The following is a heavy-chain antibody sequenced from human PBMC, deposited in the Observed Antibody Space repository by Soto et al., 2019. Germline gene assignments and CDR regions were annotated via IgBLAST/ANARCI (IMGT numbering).Heavy chain of an antibody. CDR2: IYYSGST. CDR3: AREGSEYYGSGSPGWDAFDI. J-gene: IGHJ3*02. D-gene: IGHD3-10*01. V-gene: IGHV4-59*01. CDR1: GGSISSYY. Sequence: NPSETLSLTCTVSGGSISSYYWSWIRQPPGKGLEWIGYIYYSGSTNYNPSLKSRVTISVDTSKNQFSLKLSSVTAADTAVYYCAREGSEYYGSGSPGWDAFDIWGQGTMVTVS.